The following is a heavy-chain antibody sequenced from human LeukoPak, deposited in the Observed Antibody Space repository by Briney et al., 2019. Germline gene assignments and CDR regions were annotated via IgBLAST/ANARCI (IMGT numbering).Heavy chain of an antibody. V-gene: IGHV4-59*12. Sequence: SETLSLTCTVSGGSISSYYWSWIRQPPGKGLEWIGYIYYSGTTNYNPSLKSRVTMSVDTSKNQFSLKLSSVTAADTAVYYCAGGDSSGWYEGSWFDPWGQGTLVTVSS. J-gene: IGHJ5*02. CDR3: AGGDSSGWYEGSWFDP. CDR2: IYYSGTT. D-gene: IGHD6-19*01. CDR1: GGSISSYY.